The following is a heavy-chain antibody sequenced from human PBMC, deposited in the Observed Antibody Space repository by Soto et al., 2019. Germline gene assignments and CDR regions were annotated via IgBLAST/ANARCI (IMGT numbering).Heavy chain of an antibody. V-gene: IGHV1-3*01. D-gene: IGHD6-19*01. CDR1: GYTFTSYA. Sequence: ASVKVSCKASGYTFTSYAMHWVRQAPGQRLEWMGWINAGNGNTKYSQKFQGRVTITRDTSASTAYMELSSLRSEDTAVYYCARGGLIAVAGYFDYWGQGTLVPVSS. J-gene: IGHJ4*02. CDR2: INAGNGNT. CDR3: ARGGLIAVAGYFDY.